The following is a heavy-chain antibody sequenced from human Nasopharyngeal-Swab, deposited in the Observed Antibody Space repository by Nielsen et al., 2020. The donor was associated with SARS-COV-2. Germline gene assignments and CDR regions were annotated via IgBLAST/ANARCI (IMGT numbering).Heavy chain of an antibody. Sequence: GGSLRLSCAASGFTFSSYSMNWVRQAPGKGLEWVSSISSSSSYIYYADSVKGRFTISRDNAKNSLYLQMNSLRAEDTAVYYCAREGSHGPVSYMDVWGKGTTVTVSS. V-gene: IGHV3-21*01. CDR1: GFTFSSYS. J-gene: IGHJ6*03. CDR2: ISSSSSYI. CDR3: AREGSHGPVSYMDV. D-gene: IGHD4-23*01.